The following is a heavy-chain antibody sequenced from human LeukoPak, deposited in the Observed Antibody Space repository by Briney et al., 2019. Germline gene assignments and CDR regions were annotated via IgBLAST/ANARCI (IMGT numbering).Heavy chain of an antibody. D-gene: IGHD1-26*01. CDR3: ARERGSYYGSLGDY. CDR2: MSGSGGST. CDR1: GFTFSIYG. V-gene: IGHV3-23*01. Sequence: GGSLRLSCAASGFTFSIYGMSWVRQAPGRGLEWVSAMSGSGGSTYYADSVKGRYTISRDNAKNSLYLQMNSLRAEDTALYYCARERGSYYGSLGDYWGQGTLVTVSS. J-gene: IGHJ4*02.